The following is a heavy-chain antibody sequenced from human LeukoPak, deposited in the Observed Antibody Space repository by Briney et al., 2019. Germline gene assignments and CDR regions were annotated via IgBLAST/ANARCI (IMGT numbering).Heavy chain of an antibody. Sequence: GGSLRLSCAASGFTVSSKYMSWVRQAPGKGLEWVSVIYSGGSTYYADSVKGRFTISRDNSKNTLFLQMNNLRAEDTAVYYCARGRTGYYFDYWGQGTLVTVSS. CDR3: ARGRTGYYFDY. CDR1: GFTVSSKY. D-gene: IGHD1-1*01. CDR2: IYSGGST. J-gene: IGHJ4*02. V-gene: IGHV3-66*01.